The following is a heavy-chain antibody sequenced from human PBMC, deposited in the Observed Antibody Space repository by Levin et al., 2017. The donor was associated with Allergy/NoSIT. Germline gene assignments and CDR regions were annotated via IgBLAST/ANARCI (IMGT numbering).Heavy chain of an antibody. CDR3: ARFPGDSYGNFYYGMDV. CDR1: GYTFTNYW. CDR2: IYPGDSDT. D-gene: IGHD5-18*01. Sequence: KGGESLKISCKGSGYTFTNYWIAWVRQMPGKGLECMGIIYPGDSDTRYSPSFQGQVTISADKSISTAYLQWSSLKASDTAMYYCARFPGDSYGNFYYGMDVWGQGTTVTVSS. V-gene: IGHV5-51*01. J-gene: IGHJ6*02.